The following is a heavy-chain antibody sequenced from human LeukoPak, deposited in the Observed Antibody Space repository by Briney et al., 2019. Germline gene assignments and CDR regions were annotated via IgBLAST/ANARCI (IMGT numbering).Heavy chain of an antibody. CDR1: GFPFSGYW. V-gene: IGHV3-74*01. Sequence: GGSLRLSCAAAGFPFSGYWMHWVRQAPGKGLVWVSRIDDDGAGTTYADSVKGRFTISRDNAKNTLYLQMNSLRVEDTAVYYCARSASGYDAWGQGTLVTVSS. D-gene: IGHD6-25*01. J-gene: IGHJ5*02. CDR3: ARSASGYDA. CDR2: IDDDGAGT.